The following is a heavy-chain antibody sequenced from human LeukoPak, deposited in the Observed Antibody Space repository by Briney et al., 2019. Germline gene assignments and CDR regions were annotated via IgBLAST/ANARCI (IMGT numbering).Heavy chain of an antibody. D-gene: IGHD6-13*01. J-gene: IGHJ4*02. V-gene: IGHV1-69*06. Sequence: SVKVSCKASGGTFSSYAISWVRQAPGQGLEWMGRIIPIFGTANYAQKFQGRVTITADTSTSTAYMDLSGLKSEDTAVYYCARRSRGSLSNSIAPADDYWGQGTLVTVSS. CDR3: ARRSRGSLSNSIAPADDY. CDR2: IIPIFGTA. CDR1: GGTFSSYA.